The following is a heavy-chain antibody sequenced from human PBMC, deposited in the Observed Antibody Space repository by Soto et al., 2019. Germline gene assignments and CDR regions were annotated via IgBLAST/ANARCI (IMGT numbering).Heavy chain of an antibody. Sequence: PSETLSLSCAVSGGSISSSNWWSWVRQPPGKGLEWIGEIYHSGSTNYNPSLKSRVTISVDKSKNQFSLKLSSVTAADAAVYYCARDRKWIQLDYYYPMDVWGQWRTVT. CDR3: ARDRKWIQLDYYYPMDV. J-gene: IGHJ6*02. CDR1: GGSISSSNW. V-gene: IGHV4-4*02. CDR2: IYHSGST. D-gene: IGHD1-1*01.